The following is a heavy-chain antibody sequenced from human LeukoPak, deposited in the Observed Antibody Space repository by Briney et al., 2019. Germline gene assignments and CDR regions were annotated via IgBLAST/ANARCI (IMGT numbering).Heavy chain of an antibody. Sequence: GGSLRLSCAASGFTFSSYGMHWVRQAPGKGLEWVAVILSDGSKEFYTDSVKGRFTISRDNAKNSLYLQMNSLRAEDTAVYYCASQSNDWLTDYYYGMDVWGQGTTVTVSS. J-gene: IGHJ6*02. CDR2: ILSDGSKE. CDR1: GFTFSSYG. CDR3: ASQSNDWLTDYYYGMDV. D-gene: IGHD3-9*01. V-gene: IGHV3-33*03.